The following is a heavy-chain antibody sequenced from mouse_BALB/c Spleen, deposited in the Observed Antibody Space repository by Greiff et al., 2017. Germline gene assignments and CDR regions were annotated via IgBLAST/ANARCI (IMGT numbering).Heavy chain of an antibody. CDR2: ISDGGSYT. CDR3: ARGGYYGSSYGFAY. J-gene: IGHJ3*01. CDR1: GFTFSDYC. V-gene: IGHV5-4*02. D-gene: IGHD1-1*01. Sequence: DVKLVESGGGLVKPGGSLKLSCAASGFTFSDYCMYWVRQTPEKRLEWVATISDGGSYTYYPDSVKGRFTISRDNAKNNLYLQMSSLKSEDTAMYYCARGGYYGSSYGFAYWGQGTLVTVSA.